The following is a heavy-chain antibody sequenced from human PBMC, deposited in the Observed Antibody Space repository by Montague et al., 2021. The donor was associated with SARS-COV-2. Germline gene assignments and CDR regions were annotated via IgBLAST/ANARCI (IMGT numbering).Heavy chain of an antibody. D-gene: IGHD6-13*01. Sequence: TLSLTCTVSGGSISGGGYYWSWIRQHPGKGLEWIGYIYYSGSTYYNPSLKSRVTISVDTSKNQFSLKLSSVTAADTAVYYCAREVAAAGPPPAHYYYMDVWGKGTTVTVSS. CDR3: AREVAAAGPPPAHYYYMDV. J-gene: IGHJ6*03. V-gene: IGHV4-31*03. CDR2: IYYSGST. CDR1: GGSISGGGYY.